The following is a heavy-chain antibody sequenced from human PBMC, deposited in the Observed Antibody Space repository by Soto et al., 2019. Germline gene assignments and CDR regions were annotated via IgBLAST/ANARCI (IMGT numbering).Heavy chain of an antibody. CDR1: GFTFSNAW. Sequence: LRLSCAASGFTFSNAWMSWVRQAPGKGLEWVGRIKSKTDGGTTDYAAPVKGRFTISRDDSKNTLYLQMNSLKTEDTAVYYCTTDPITIFGVVRPHWGQGTLVTVSS. CDR2: IKSKTDGGTT. V-gene: IGHV3-15*01. CDR3: TTDPITIFGVVRPH. J-gene: IGHJ4*02. D-gene: IGHD3-3*01.